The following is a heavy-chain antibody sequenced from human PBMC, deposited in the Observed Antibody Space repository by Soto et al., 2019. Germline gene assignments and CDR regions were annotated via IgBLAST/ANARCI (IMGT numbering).Heavy chain of an antibody. CDR2: IIPIFGIA. V-gene: IGHV1-69*17. CDR1: GGTFSSYA. CDR3: ASDTRFLEWLLFHYYHYGMDV. J-gene: IGHJ6*02. Sequence: KVSCKASGGTFSSYAISWVRQAPGQRLELKGGIIPIFGIANYAQKFQGRVTITADKSTSTAYMGLSSLRSEDTAVYYCASDTRFLEWLLFHYYHYGMDVWGQGTTVTVSS. D-gene: IGHD3-3*01.